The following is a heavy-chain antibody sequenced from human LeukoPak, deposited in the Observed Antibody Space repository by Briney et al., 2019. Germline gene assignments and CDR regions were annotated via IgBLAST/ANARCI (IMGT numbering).Heavy chain of an antibody. CDR1: GFTVSSNY. J-gene: IGHJ5*02. V-gene: IGHV3-23*01. Sequence: GGSLRLSCAASGFTVSSNYMSRVRQAPGKGLEWVSAISGSGGSTYYADSVKGRFTISRDNSKNTLYLQMNSLRAEDTAVYYCAKDQPTPYYYDSSGTTWGQGTLVTVSS. CDR2: ISGSGGST. D-gene: IGHD3-22*01. CDR3: AKDQPTPYYYDSSGTT.